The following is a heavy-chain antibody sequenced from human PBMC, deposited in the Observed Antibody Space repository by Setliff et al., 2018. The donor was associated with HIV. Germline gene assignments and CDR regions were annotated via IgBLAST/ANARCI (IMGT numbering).Heavy chain of an antibody. Sequence: TSETLSLTCTVSSGSIKSYYWSWIRQPPGKGLEWVGYIYGSGSTNYNPSLKSRLTISIDMSKNQFSLKLNSVTAADTAVYYCARAGNDYYDSNGYYYVVDWFDSWGQGTQVTVSS. CDR2: IYGSGST. V-gene: IGHV4-59*01. D-gene: IGHD3-22*01. J-gene: IGHJ5*01. CDR1: SGSIKSYY. CDR3: ARAGNDYYDSNGYYYVVDWFDS.